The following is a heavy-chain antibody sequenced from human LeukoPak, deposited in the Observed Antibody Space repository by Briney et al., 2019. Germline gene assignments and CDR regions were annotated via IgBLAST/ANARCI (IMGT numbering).Heavy chain of an antibody. V-gene: IGHV1-46*01. Sequence: ASVKVSCKASGYTFTSYYMHWVRQAPGQGLERMGIINPSGGSTSYAQKFQGRVTMTRDTSTSTVYMELSSLRSEDTAVYYCARDLSYCSSTSCFYDYWGQGTLVTVSS. CDR1: GYTFTSYY. CDR3: ARDLSYCSSTSCFYDY. D-gene: IGHD2-2*01. CDR2: INPSGGST. J-gene: IGHJ4*02.